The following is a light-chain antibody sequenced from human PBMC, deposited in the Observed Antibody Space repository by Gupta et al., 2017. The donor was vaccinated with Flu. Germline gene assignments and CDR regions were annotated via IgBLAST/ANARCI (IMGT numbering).Light chain of an antibody. Sequence: IQITQSPSSVSASVGDRVTITCRASQYISNWVSCYQQKPGKPPNLLIYAASSLHSGVPSRFSGSVSWTEFTLAIDALQPEDVATYYCQQANNRPPLSFGGGTKV. CDR3: QQANNRPPLS. V-gene: IGKV1-12*01. CDR2: AAS. CDR1: QYISNW. J-gene: IGKJ4*01.